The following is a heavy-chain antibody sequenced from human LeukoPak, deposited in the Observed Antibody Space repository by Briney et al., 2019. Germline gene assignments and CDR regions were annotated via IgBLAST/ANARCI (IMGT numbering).Heavy chain of an antibody. Sequence: SETLSLTCAVYGGSFSGYYWSWIRQPPGKGLEWIGEINHSGSTNYNPSLKSRVTISVDTSKNQFSLKLSSVTAAYTAVYYCARGRRLVYCSSTSCYVHFDYWGQGTLVTVSS. CDR3: ARGRRLVYCSSTSCYVHFDY. J-gene: IGHJ4*02. CDR2: INHSGST. D-gene: IGHD2-2*01. V-gene: IGHV4-34*01. CDR1: GGSFSGYY.